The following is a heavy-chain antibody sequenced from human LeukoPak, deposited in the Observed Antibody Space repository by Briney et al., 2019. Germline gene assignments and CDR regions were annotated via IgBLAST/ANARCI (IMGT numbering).Heavy chain of an antibody. Sequence: LSCAASGFTVSRNYMSWVRQAPGKGLEWIGSIYYSGSTYYNPSLKSRVTISVDTSKNQFSLRLSSVTAADTAVYYCARDTSGYYFPFDYWGQGTLVTVSS. CDR1: GFTVSRNY. J-gene: IGHJ4*02. CDR2: IYYSGST. D-gene: IGHD3-22*01. CDR3: ARDTSGYYFPFDY. V-gene: IGHV4-38-2*02.